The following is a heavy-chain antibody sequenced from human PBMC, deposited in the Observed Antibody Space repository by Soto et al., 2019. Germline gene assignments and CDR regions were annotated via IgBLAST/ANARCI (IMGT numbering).Heavy chain of an antibody. CDR1: GFNFNTYW. D-gene: IGHD4-17*01. Sequence: QPGGSLRLSCAASGFNFNTYWMYWVRQAPGKGLEWVANIDTDGSRKNYVGSVKGRFIISRDNAKNSLLLQMNSLRADDTAVYYRGRVPLDGNYANGVDVWGQGTTVTVSS. V-gene: IGHV3-7*03. CDR3: GRVPLDGNYANGVDV. J-gene: IGHJ6*02. CDR2: IDTDGSRK.